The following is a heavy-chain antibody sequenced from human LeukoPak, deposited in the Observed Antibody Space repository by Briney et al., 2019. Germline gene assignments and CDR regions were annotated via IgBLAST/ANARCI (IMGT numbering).Heavy chain of an antibody. J-gene: IGHJ4*02. D-gene: IGHD2-2*01. CDR1: GFTFISHY. V-gene: IGHV3-7*01. Sequence: GGSLRLSYVASGFTFISHYMKWVRQPPGKGLESVATIKPDGSCKYYEDSVNGRFTISRDNAKSSLYLQMISLRAEETGVYISGRMSSYCDYLGQGTLVTV. CDR2: IKPDGSCK. CDR3: GRMSSYCDY.